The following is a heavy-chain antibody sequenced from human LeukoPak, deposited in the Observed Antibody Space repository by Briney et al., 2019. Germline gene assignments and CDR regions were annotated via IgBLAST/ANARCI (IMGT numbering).Heavy chain of an antibody. CDR3: AKDRYGDYLPTSALLDY. J-gene: IGHJ4*02. D-gene: IGHD4-17*01. CDR2: ISYDGSNK. CDR1: GFTFSSYG. Sequence: GGSLRLSCAASGFTFSSYGMHWVRQAPGKGLEWVAVISYDGSNKYYADSVKGRFTISRDNSKNTLYLQMNSLRAEDTAVYYCAKDRYGDYLPTSALLDYWGQGTLVTVSS. V-gene: IGHV3-30*18.